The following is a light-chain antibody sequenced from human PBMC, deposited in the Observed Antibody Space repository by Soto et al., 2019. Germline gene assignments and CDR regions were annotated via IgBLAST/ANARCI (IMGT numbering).Light chain of an antibody. CDR3: QQRSKWPS. Sequence: EIVLTQSPATLSLSPGERATLSCRASQSVSSYLAWYQQKPGQAPRLLIYDASNRATGIPARFSGSGSGTDFTLTISSLEPEDFAVYYCQQRSKWPSFCPGTKVDIK. CDR1: QSVSSY. V-gene: IGKV3-11*01. J-gene: IGKJ3*01. CDR2: DAS.